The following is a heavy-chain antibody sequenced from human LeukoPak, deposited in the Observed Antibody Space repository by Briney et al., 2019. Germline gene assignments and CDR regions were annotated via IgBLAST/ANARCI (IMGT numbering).Heavy chain of an antibody. D-gene: IGHD3-22*01. Sequence: PGGSLRLSCAASGFSVSTNYMSWVRQAPGKGLEWVSSISSSSSYIYYADSVKGRFTISRDNAKNSLYLQMNSLRAEDTAVYYCAKDGYYYDSSGYEHYFDYWGQGTLVTVSS. CDR1: GFSVSTNY. V-gene: IGHV3-21*04. J-gene: IGHJ4*02. CDR3: AKDGYYYDSSGYEHYFDY. CDR2: ISSSSSYI.